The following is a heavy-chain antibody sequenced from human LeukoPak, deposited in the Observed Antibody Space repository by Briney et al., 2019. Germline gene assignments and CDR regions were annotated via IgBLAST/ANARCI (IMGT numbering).Heavy chain of an antibody. J-gene: IGHJ5*02. CDR1: GDSISGYY. CDR3: ARRMDYASGGNWFDP. CDR2: IHYSGST. V-gene: IGHV4-59*08. Sequence: SETLSLTCSVSGDSISGYYWSWIRQAPGKGLEWIGCIHYSGSTNYNPSHRRRVTVALDTSKKQFSLKLSSVTAADTAVYYCARRMDYASGGNWFDPWGQGTLVIVSS. D-gene: IGHD3-10*01.